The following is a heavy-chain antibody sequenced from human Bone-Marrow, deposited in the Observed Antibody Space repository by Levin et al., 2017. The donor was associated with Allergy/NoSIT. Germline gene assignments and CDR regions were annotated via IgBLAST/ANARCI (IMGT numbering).Heavy chain of an antibody. CDR2: IHANGKT. J-gene: IGHJ4*02. D-gene: IGHD4/OR15-4a*01. V-gene: IGHV3-53*01. CDR3: DYGDHYTPPI. Sequence: GGSLRLSCEVSGVAVSWNYMTWVRQAPGKGLEWVSTIHANGKTYYAGSVKGRFTISRDSSKNTLYLQMNSLRVEDTAVYFCDYGDHYTPPIWGQGTLVTVSA. CDR1: GVAVSWNY.